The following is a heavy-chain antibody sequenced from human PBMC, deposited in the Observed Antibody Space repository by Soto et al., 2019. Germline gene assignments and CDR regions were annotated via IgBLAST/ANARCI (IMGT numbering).Heavy chain of an antibody. J-gene: IGHJ5*02. CDR2: INHSGST. CDR1: GGSFSGYY. V-gene: IGHV4-34*01. D-gene: IGHD2-2*01. Sequence: PSETLSLTCAVYGGSFSGYYWSWIRQPPGKGLEWIGEINHSGSTNYNPSLKSRVTISVDTSKNQFSLKLSSVTAADTAVYYCARHLVVPAASNWFDPWGQGTLVTVSS. CDR3: ARHLVVPAASNWFDP.